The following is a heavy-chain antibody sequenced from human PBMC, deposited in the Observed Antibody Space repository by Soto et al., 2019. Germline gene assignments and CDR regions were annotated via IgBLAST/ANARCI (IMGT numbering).Heavy chain of an antibody. CDR2: IYYDGST. D-gene: IGHD2-15*01. CDR3: ARDSVCSGGSCYRSFDY. CDR1: GGSISSGGYY. J-gene: IGHJ4*02. Sequence: PSETLSLTCTVSGGSISSGGYYWGWIRQHPGKGLEWIGYIYYDGSTCYNPSLKSLVTISVDTSKNQFSLKLSSVTAADTVVYYCARDSVCSGGSCYRSFDYWGQVTLFTVSS. V-gene: IGHV4-31*01.